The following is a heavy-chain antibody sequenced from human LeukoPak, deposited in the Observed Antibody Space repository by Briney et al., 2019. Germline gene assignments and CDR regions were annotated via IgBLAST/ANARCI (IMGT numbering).Heavy chain of an antibody. D-gene: IGHD6-13*01. Sequence: QTGGSLRLSCAASGVTIAHHGMSWVRQVPGKGLEWVSGINWDGEATGYADSVKGRFTISRDNAKKSLYLEMNSLRDDDTALYYCARDLSSSWYSLAYWGQGTLVTVSS. CDR2: INWDGEAT. CDR3: ARDLSSSWYSLAY. CDR1: GVTIAHHG. J-gene: IGHJ4*02. V-gene: IGHV3-20*04.